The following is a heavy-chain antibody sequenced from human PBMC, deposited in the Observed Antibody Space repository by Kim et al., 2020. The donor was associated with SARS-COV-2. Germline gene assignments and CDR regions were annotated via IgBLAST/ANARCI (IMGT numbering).Heavy chain of an antibody. CDR3: ARGYGSGSPYGMDV. D-gene: IGHD3-10*01. Sequence: NPSLKDRGTIAVDTSTNQFSLKLSSVAAAATAVYYCARGYGSGSPYGMDVWGQGTTVTVSS. J-gene: IGHJ6*02. V-gene: IGHV4-31*02.